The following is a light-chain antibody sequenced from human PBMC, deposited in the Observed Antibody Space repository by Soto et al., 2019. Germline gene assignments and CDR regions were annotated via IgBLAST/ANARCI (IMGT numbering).Light chain of an antibody. J-gene: IGKJ4*01. CDR3: QQFNKYPPLT. V-gene: IGKV1D-13*01. Sequence: AIQLTQSPSSLSASVGDRVTITCRASQGISSALAWYQQKPGKAPKLLIYAASSLESGVPTRFSGSECGTGFTPNISSLQPEDFATYYRQQFNKYPPLTFGGGAKVDIK. CDR2: AAS. CDR1: QGISSA.